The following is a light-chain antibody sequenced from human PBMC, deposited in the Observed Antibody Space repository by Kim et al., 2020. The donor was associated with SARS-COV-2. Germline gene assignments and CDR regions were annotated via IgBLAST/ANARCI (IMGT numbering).Light chain of an antibody. V-gene: IGKV3-20*01. J-gene: IGKJ2*01. CDR2: GAS. Sequence: LSPGERATLSGRASQSVSSSYLTWYQHKPGQAPRLLIYGASSRATGIPDRFSGSGSGTDFTLTISRLEPEDFAVYYCQKYGSSSFTFGQGTKLEIK. CDR3: QKYGSSSFT. CDR1: QSVSSSY.